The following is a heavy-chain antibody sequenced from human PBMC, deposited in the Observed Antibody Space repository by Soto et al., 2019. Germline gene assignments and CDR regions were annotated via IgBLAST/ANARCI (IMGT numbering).Heavy chain of an antibody. D-gene: IGHD4-17*01. J-gene: IGHJ4*02. CDR3: TRDTPSTVVDY. CDR2: IRSKAYGGTI. V-gene: IGHV3-49*03. Sequence: LRLSCTASGFTFGDYAMSWFRQAPGKGLEWVGFIRSKAYGGTIEYAASVKGRFTISRDDSKSIAYLQMNSLTTEDTAVYYCTRDTPSTVVDYWGQGTLVTVSS. CDR1: GFTFGDYA.